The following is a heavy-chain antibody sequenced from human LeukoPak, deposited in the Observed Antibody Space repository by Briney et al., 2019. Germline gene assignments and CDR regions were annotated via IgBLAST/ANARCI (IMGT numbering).Heavy chain of an antibody. CDR2: ISSSSSYI. Sequence: GGSLRLSCAASGFTFSSYSMNWVRQAPGKRLEWVSSISSSSSYIYYADSVKGRFTISRDNAKNSLYLQMNCLRAEDTAVYYCARVSLAVAPGYWGQGTLVTVSS. J-gene: IGHJ4*02. CDR3: ARVSLAVAPGY. V-gene: IGHV3-21*01. CDR1: GFTFSSYS. D-gene: IGHD6-19*01.